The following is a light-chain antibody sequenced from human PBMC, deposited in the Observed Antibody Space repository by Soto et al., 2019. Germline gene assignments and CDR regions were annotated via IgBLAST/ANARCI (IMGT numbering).Light chain of an antibody. CDR2: DAS. Sequence: EIVLTPSPGTLSLSPGERATLSCRASQSVSSNYLAWYQQKPGQAPRLLIYDASNRATGLPARFSGSGSGTDFPLTISSLEHEDFAVYYCQQRTNWLTFGGGTKVDIK. CDR1: QSVSSNY. J-gene: IGKJ4*02. V-gene: IGKV3D-20*02. CDR3: QQRTNWLT.